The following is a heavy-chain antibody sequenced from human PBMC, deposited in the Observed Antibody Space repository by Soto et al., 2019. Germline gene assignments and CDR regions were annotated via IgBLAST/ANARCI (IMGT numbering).Heavy chain of an antibody. D-gene: IGHD2-2*02. CDR2: MNPNSGNT. CDR1: GYTFTSYD. Sequence: ASVKVSCKASGYTFTSYDINWVRQATGQGLEWMGWMNPNSGNTGYAQKFQGRVTMTRNTSISTAYMELSSLRSEDTAVYYCARGDCISTSCYTYYYYGMDVWGQGTTVTVSS. V-gene: IGHV1-8*01. J-gene: IGHJ6*02. CDR3: ARGDCISTSCYTYYYYGMDV.